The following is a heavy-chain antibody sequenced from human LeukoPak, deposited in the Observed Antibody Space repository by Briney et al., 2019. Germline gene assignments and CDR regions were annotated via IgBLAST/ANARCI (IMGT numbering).Heavy chain of an antibody. CDR1: RFIFSNFA. V-gene: IGHV3-23*01. J-gene: IGHJ4*02. Sequence: GSLRLSCAASRFIFSNFAMSWVRQAPGKGLEWVSTITGSGGSTYYADSVKGRFTIYRDNSKNTLSLKMNSLRAEDTAVYYCAKDPNYYDSSGYYGWGQGTLVTVSS. D-gene: IGHD3-22*01. CDR2: ITGSGGST. CDR3: AKDPNYYDSSGYYG.